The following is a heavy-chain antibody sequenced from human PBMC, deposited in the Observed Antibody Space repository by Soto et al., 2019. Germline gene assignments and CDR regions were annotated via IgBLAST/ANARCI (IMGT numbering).Heavy chain of an antibody. CDR3: ARDLIMITFGGVMGLYYGMDV. CDR2: IYYSGST. J-gene: IGHJ6*02. D-gene: IGHD3-16*01. CDR1: GGSISSSSYY. V-gene: IGHV4-39*01. Sequence: LETLSLTCTVSGGSISSSSYYWGWIRQPPGKGLEWIGSIYYSGSTYYNPSLKSRVTISVDTSKNQFSLKLSSVTAADTAVYYCARDLIMITFGGVMGLYYGMDVWGQGTTVTVSS.